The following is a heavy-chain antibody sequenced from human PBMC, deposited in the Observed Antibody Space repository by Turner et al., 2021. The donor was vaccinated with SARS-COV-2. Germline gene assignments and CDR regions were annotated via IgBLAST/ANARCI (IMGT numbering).Heavy chain of an antibody. CDR1: AFTFSGSA. D-gene: IGHD2-15*01. CDR3: TIYCSGGSCYGI. V-gene: IGHV3-73*01. J-gene: IGHJ4*02. CDR2: IRSKANSYAT. Sequence: EVQLVESGGGLVQPGGSLKLSCAASAFTFSGSALHWVRQASGKGLEWVGRIRSKANSYATAYAASVKGRFTISRDDSKNTAYLQMNSLKTEDTAVYYCTIYCSGGSCYGIWGQGTLVTVSS.